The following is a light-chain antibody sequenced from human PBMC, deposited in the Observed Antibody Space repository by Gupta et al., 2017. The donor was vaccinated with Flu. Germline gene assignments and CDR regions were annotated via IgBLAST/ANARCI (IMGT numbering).Light chain of an antibody. J-gene: IGKJ5*01. V-gene: IGKV1D-16*01. CDR3: RQYNDYPIT. CDR1: QSVGNS. CDR2: GAS. Sequence: DFQMTQSPSSLSASVGDRVIITCRASQSVGNSLGWYQQKPEKAPKSLIYGASSLQNGVPPRFSGSGFGTEFTLTISSLQPEDFGTYYCRQYNDYPITFGQGTRLEIK.